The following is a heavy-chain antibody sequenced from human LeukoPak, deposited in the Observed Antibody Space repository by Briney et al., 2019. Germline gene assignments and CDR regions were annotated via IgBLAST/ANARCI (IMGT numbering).Heavy chain of an antibody. D-gene: IGHD1-20*01. J-gene: IGHJ4*02. Sequence: RASVKVSCKASGYTFTSLDINWVRLAPGQGLEWMGWMNPNWGYTGYAQKFQARVAMTSDTSIDTAYMELSSLRSDDTAVYYCARGITQGFDHWGQGTLVTVSS. CDR2: MNPNWGYT. CDR1: GYTFTSLD. V-gene: IGHV1-8*01. CDR3: ARGITQGFDH.